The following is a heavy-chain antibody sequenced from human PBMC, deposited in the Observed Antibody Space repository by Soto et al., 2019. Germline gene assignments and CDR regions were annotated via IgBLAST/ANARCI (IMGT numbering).Heavy chain of an antibody. CDR1: GGSFSDYY. D-gene: IGHD3-22*01. J-gene: IGHJ4*02. V-gene: IGHV4-34*01. CDR3: ASGRIRDSPIDY. CDR2: INHSGST. Sequence: QVQLQQWGAGLLKPSETLSLTCAVYGGSFSDYYWSWIRQPPGKGLEWIGEINHSGSTNYNPSLKSRVTISVDTSKNQFSLKLSSVTAADTALYYCASGRIRDSPIDYWGQGTLVTVSS.